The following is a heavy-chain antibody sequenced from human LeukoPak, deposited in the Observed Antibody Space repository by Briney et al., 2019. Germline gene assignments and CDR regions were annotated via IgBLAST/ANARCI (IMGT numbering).Heavy chain of an antibody. CDR2: ISSSNSYI. CDR1: GFTFSSYS. J-gene: IGHJ4*02. Sequence: GWSLRLSCAASGFTFSSYSMNWVRQAPGKGLEWVSSISSSNSYIYYADSVKGRFTISRDNAKNSLYLQLNSLRAEDTAVYYCARASTNGDYFVYWGQGTMVTVSS. D-gene: IGHD2-8*01. CDR3: ARASTNGDYFVY. V-gene: IGHV3-21*01.